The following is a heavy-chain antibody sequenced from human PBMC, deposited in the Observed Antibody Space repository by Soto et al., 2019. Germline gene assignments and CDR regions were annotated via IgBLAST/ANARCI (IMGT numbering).Heavy chain of an antibody. CDR3: TRDASRDSSARGWFDP. CDR2: ISSSSAYI. J-gene: IGHJ5*02. V-gene: IGHV3-21*01. Sequence: PGGSLRLSCAASGFTFRSFTMNWVRQAPGKGLEWVSTISSSSAYIYYTDALRGRFTISRDNAKNSLHLQMNSLRAEDTAVYYRTRDASRDSSARGWFDPWGPGTLVTVSS. CDR1: GFTFRSFT. D-gene: IGHD6-13*01.